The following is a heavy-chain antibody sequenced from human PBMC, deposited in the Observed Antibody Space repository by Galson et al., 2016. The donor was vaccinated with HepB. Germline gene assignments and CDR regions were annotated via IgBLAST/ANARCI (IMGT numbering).Heavy chain of an antibody. Sequence: SLRLSCAASGFIFSSYAMSWVRQAPGKGLEWVSAISGSGGSTYYSDSVKGRFTISRDNSNNALYLQMNSLRAEDTAVYYCAKDGEDLPLRRIRTMIVVVLEHWGQGTLVTVSS. D-gene: IGHD3-22*01. J-gene: IGHJ1*01. CDR1: GFIFSSYA. V-gene: IGHV3-23*01. CDR2: ISGSGGST. CDR3: AKDGEDLPLRRIRTMIVVVLEH.